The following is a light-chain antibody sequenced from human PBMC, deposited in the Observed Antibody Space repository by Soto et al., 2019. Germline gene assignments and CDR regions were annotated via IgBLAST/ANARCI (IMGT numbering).Light chain of an antibody. CDR1: QSISSW. CDR3: QQYNDNWT. J-gene: IGKJ1*01. V-gene: IGKV1-5*03. CDR2: KAS. Sequence: DIQMTQSPSTLSASVGDRVTITCRASQSISSWLAWYQQKPGQAPKLLIYKASTLQSGVPSRFSGSGSGTEFTLAISSLPHDDSATYYGQQYNDNWTFGQGTKVEIK.